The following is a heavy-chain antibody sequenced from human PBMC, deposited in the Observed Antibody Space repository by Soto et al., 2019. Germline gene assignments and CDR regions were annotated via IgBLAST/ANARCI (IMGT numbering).Heavy chain of an antibody. J-gene: IGHJ6*02. V-gene: IGHV1-18*01. CDR2: ISAYNGNT. CDR3: ARADGIGSGGRYGMDV. Sequence: XSVKVSCKASGYTFTSYGIIWVRQAPGQGLEWMGWISAYNGNTNYAQKLQCRVTLTTDTSTSTAYMELRSLRSDDTAVYYCARADGIGSGGRYGMDVWGQGTTVTVSS. CDR1: GYTFTSYG. D-gene: IGHD2-15*01.